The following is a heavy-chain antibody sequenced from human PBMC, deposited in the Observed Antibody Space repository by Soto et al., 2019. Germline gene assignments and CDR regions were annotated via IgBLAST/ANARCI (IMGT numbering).Heavy chain of an antibody. CDR1: GGSISSGDYY. J-gene: IGHJ5*02. V-gene: IGHV4-30-4*01. D-gene: IGHD1-26*01. CDR2: IYYSGST. CDR3: ARVSWEPLGWFDP. Sequence: TLSLTCTVSGGSISSGDYYWSWIRQPPGKGLEWIGYIYYSGSTYYNPSLKSRVTISVDTSKNQFSLKLSSVTAADTAVYYCARVSWEPLGWFDPWGQGTLVTV.